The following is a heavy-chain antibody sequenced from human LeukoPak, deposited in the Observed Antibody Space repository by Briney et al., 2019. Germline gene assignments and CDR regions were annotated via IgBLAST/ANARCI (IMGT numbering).Heavy chain of an antibody. CDR3: ARGGGWDQLLCHF. J-gene: IGHJ4*02. D-gene: IGHD2-2*01. CDR2: IKQDGSET. CDR1: GFSLGDYW. Sequence: HPGGSLRLSCAASGFSLGDYWMNWVRQAPGKGLEWLATIKQDGSETHYVDSMKGRLSISRDNAKHSLYLQINGLRAEDTAVYYCARGGGWDQLLCHFWGQGTLVTVSS. V-gene: IGHV3-7*01.